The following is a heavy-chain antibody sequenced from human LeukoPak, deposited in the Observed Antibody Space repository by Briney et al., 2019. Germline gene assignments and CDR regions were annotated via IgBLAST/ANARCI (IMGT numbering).Heavy chain of an antibody. CDR3: AKDPRDKYPVVPADY. J-gene: IGHJ4*02. V-gene: IGHV3-30*02. CDR1: GFTFSSYG. D-gene: IGHD2-2*01. CDR2: IRYDGSNK. Sequence: PGGSLRLSCAASGFTFSSYGMHWVRQAPGKGLEWVAFIRYDGSNKYYADSVKGRFTISRDNSKNTLYLQMNSLRAEDTAVYYCAKDPRDKYPVVPADYWGQGTLVTVSS.